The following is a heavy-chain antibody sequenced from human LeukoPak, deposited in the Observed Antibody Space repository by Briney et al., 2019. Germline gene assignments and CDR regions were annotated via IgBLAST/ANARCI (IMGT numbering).Heavy chain of an antibody. CDR1: GFTFGDYA. CDR3: TRDDIVGATAAFDI. V-gene: IGHV3-49*03. J-gene: IGHJ3*02. D-gene: IGHD1-26*01. Sequence: QAGGSLRLSCTASGFTFGDYAISWFRQAPGKGLEWVGFIRSKAYGGTTEYAASVKGRFTISRDDSKSIAYLQMNSLKTEDTAVYYCTRDDIVGATAAFDIWGQGTMVTVSS. CDR2: IRSKAYGGTT.